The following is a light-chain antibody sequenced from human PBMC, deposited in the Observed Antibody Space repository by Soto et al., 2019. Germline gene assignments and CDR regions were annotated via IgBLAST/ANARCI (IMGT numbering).Light chain of an antibody. V-gene: IGKV1-17*01. Sequence: IPMTPSPSSRSAPLSYRSPIPFRASQAIHSYLNWYQQKPGKAPNLLIFATSTLHSGVPSRFSGSGSGTEFTLTISSLQPEDFATYYCLQHNTYPWTFGQGTKVDIK. CDR1: QAIHSY. CDR3: LQHNTYPWT. J-gene: IGKJ1*01. CDR2: ATS.